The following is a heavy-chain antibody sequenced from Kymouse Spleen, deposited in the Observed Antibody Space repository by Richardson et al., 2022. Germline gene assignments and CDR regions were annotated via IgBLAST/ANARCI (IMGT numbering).Heavy chain of an antibody. CDR2: INHSGST. J-gene: IGHJ4*02. Sequence: QVQLQQWGAGLLKPSETLSLTCAVYGGSFSGYYWSWIRQPPGKGLEWIGEINHSGSTNYNPSLKSRVTISVDTSKNQFSLKLSSVTAADTAVYYCARGGVSSGWRYFDYWGQGTLVTVSS. V-gene: IGHV4-34*01. CDR3: ARGGVSSGWRYFDY. D-gene: IGHD6-19*01. CDR1: GGSFSGYY.